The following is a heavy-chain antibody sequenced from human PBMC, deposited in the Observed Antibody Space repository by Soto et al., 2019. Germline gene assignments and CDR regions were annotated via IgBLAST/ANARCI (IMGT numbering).Heavy chain of an antibody. CDR1: GYSFTDYH. V-gene: IGHV1-2*04. D-gene: IGHD2-8*01. CDR3: ARGDSTDCSNGVCSFFYNHDMDV. J-gene: IGHJ6*02. Sequence: GASVKVSCKASGYSFTDYHIHWVRQAPGQGLEWLGRINPKSGGTSTAQKFQGWVTMTTDTSISTASMELTRLTSDDTAIYYCARGDSTDCSNGVCSFFYNHDMDVWGQGTTVTVSS. CDR2: INPKSGGT.